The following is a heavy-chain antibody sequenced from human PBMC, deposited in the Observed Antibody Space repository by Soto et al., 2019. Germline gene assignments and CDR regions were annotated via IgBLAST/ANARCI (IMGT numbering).Heavy chain of an antibody. CDR1: GLAFSGYS. J-gene: IGHJ4*02. V-gene: IGHV3-21*01. D-gene: IGHD5-18*01. CDR3: ARDQPGYSYGYGLGY. Sequence: GGSLRLSCEVSGLAFSGYSMHWVRQAPGKGLEWVSGVSASGLNTDYADSVKGRFTISRDNAKNSLYLQMNSLRAEDTAVYYCARDQPGYSYGYGLGYWGQGTLVTVSS. CDR2: VSASGLNT.